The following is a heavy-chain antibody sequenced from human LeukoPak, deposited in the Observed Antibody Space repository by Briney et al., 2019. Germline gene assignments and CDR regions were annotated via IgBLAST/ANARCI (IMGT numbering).Heavy chain of an antibody. J-gene: IGHJ4*02. CDR2: ISYDGSNK. Sequence: GGSLRLSCAASGFTFSSYAMRWVRQAPGKGLEWVAVISYDGSNKYYADSVKGRFTISRDNSKNTLYLQMNSLRAEDTAVYYCARAFIVVVPAASYWGQGTLVTVSS. D-gene: IGHD2-2*01. CDR1: GFTFSSYA. CDR3: ARAFIVVVPAASY. V-gene: IGHV3-30-3*01.